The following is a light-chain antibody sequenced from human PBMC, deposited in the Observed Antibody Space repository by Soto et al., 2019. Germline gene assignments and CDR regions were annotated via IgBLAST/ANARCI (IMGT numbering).Light chain of an antibody. V-gene: IGLV1-44*01. CDR2: SNS. CDR3: STWDDSLKGLI. J-gene: IGLJ2*01. Sequence: QSVLAQPPSASGTPGQTVTISCSGGSSNIKTNGVSWYQQVPGAAPKLLIYSNSQRPSGAPDRFSGAKSGTSASLAISGLQSEYEATYHCSTWDDSLKGLILGGGTKLTVL. CDR1: SSNIKTNG.